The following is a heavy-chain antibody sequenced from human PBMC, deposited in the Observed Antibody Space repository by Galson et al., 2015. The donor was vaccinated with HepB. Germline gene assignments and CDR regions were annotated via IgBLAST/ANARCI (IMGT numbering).Heavy chain of an antibody. D-gene: IGHD7-27*01. CDR2: ISYDGGNK. CDR3: AKDQVGTGDYGMDV. J-gene: IGHJ6*02. Sequence: SLRLSCAASGFTFSSYGMHWVRQAPGKGLEWVAVISYDGGNKYYADSVKGRFTISRDNSKNTLYLQMNSLRAEDTAVYYCAKDQVGTGDYGMDVWGQGTTVTVSS. CDR1: GFTFSSYG. V-gene: IGHV3-30*18.